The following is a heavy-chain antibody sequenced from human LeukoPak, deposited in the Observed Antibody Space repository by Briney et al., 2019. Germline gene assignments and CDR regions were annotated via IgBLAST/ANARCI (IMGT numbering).Heavy chain of an antibody. D-gene: IGHD6-6*01. CDR2: VYHSGST. CDR3: VRHKNGYSSSSAFGY. V-gene: IGHV4-38-2*01. J-gene: IGHJ4*02. Sequence: SETLSLTCAVSGYSITSDYYWGWVRQPPGKGLEWIGSVYHSGSTYYNPSLKSRVATSVDMSKNQFSLRLTSVTAADTAVYYCVRHKNGYSSSSAFGYWGQGTLVTVSS. CDR1: GYSITSDYY.